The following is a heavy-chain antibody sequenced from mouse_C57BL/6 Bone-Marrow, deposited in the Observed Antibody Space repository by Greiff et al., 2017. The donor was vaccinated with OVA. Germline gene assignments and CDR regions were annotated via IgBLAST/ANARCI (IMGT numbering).Heavy chain of an antibody. CDR3: ARPYYYGNSY. V-gene: IGHV1-81*01. D-gene: IGHD2-1*01. CDR2: IYPRSGNT. J-gene: IGHJ2*01. Sequence: QVQLKQSGAELARPGASVKLSCKASGYTFTSYGISWVKQRTGQGLEWIGEIYPRSGNTYYNEKFKGKATLTADKSSSTAYMELRSLTSEDSAVYFCARPYYYGNSYWGQGTTLTVSS. CDR1: GYTFTSYG.